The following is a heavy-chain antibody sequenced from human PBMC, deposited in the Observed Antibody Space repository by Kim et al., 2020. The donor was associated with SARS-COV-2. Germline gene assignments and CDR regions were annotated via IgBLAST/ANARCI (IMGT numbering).Heavy chain of an antibody. J-gene: IGHJ4*02. Sequence: GGSLRLSCAASGFTFSSYGMHWVRQAPGKGLEWVAVIWYDGSNKYYADSVKGRFTISRDNSKNTLYLQMNSLRAEDTAVYYCAKVSDDYYGSGSLDLDYWGQGTLGHVS. V-gene: IGHV3-33*06. D-gene: IGHD3-10*01. CDR3: AKVSDDYYGSGSLDLDY. CDR2: IWYDGSNK. CDR1: GFTFSSYG.